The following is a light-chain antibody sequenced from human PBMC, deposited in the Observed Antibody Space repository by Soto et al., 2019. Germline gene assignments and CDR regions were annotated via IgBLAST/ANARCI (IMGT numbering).Light chain of an antibody. V-gene: IGLV3-1*01. Sequence: SYELTQPPSVSVSPGQTASITCSGDKLGDKYACWYQQKPGQSPVLVIYEDIKRPSGIPERFSGSKSGNTATLTISGTQALDEADYYCQAWDSSAYVLGTGTKVTV. J-gene: IGLJ1*01. CDR3: QAWDSSAYV. CDR1: KLGDKY. CDR2: EDI.